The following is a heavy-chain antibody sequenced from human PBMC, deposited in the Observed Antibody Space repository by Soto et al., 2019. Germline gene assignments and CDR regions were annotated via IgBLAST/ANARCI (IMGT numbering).Heavy chain of an antibody. Sequence: PGRSLRLSCAASGFTFSSYERNWVRQAPGKGLGWVSYISSSGSTTYYADSVKGRFSMSRDNAKNSLYLQMNSLRAEDTAVTYCASSRCSSTSCYTDYYYGMDVWGQGTTVTVSS. D-gene: IGHD2-2*02. J-gene: IGHJ6*02. CDR1: GFTFSSYE. V-gene: IGHV3-48*03. CDR3: ASSRCSSTSCYTDYYYGMDV. CDR2: ISSSGSTT.